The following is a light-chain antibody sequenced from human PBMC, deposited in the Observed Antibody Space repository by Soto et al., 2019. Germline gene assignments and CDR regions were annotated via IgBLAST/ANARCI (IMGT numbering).Light chain of an antibody. CDR2: VTS. Sequence: DIQMTQSPSSLSASVGDRVTITCRASQSIGRFLNWHQQKPGKAPNVLINVTSTLRSGVPSRFSGSGSGTDFNLTINSLQPEDFATYFCQQSFTTPRTFGGGTKVDSK. CDR3: QQSFTTPRT. J-gene: IGKJ4*01. V-gene: IGKV1-39*01. CDR1: QSIGRF.